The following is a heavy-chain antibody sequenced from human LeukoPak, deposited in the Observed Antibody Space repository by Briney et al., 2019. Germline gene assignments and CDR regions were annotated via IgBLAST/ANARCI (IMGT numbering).Heavy chain of an antibody. J-gene: IGHJ4*02. CDR1: GYSFTSYW. V-gene: IGHV5-51*04. CDR3: ATNRRDGSPY. CDR2: IYPGDSDT. Sequence: GESLKTSCKGPGYSFTSYWIGWGRQIPGKGLEWMGIIYPGDSDTRYSPSFQGQVHISANKPISTAYLQWSSLKAADTAMYYCATNRRDGSPYWGQGTLVTVSS. D-gene: IGHD5-24*01.